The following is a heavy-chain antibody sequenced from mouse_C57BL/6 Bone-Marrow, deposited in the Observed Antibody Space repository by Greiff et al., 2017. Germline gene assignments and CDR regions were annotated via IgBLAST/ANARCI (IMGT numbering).Heavy chain of an antibody. CDR2: IDPENGDT. D-gene: IGHD2-4*01. J-gene: IGHJ4*01. CDR1: GFNIKDDY. Sequence: EVQLQQPGAELVRPGASVKLSCTASGFNIKDDYMHWVKQRPEQGLEWIGWIDPENGDTEYASKFQGKATITADTSSNTAYLQLSSLTSEDTAVYYCATDYGESYYAMDYWGQGTSVTVSS. CDR3: ATDYGESYYAMDY. V-gene: IGHV14-4*01.